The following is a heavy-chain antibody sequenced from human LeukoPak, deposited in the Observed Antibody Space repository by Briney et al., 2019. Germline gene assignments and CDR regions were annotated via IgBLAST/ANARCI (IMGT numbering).Heavy chain of an antibody. CDR1: GFSLSTSGMC. V-gene: IGHV2-70*11. Sequence: SGPTLVKPTQTLTLTCTFSGFSLSTSGMCVSWIRQPPGKALEWLARIDWDDDKYYSTSLKTRLTISKDTSKNQVVLTMTNMDPVDTATYYCARIAAWVLGEAAYDYWGQGTLVTVSS. J-gene: IGHJ4*02. CDR3: ARIAAWVLGEAAYDY. D-gene: IGHD2-15*01. CDR2: IDWDDDK.